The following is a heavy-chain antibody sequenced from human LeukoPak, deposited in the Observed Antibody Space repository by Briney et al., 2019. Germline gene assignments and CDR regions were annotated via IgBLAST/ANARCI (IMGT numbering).Heavy chain of an antibody. CDR3: ARGSGGYSGYDYINFDY. D-gene: IGHD5-12*01. CDR2: INPNSGGT. Sequence: GASAKVSCKASGYTFTGYYMHWVRQAPGQGLEWMGRINPNSGGTNYAQKFQGRVTMTRDTSISTAYMELSRLRSDDTAVYYCARGSGGYSGYDYINFDYWGQGTLVTVSS. J-gene: IGHJ4*02. CDR1: GYTFTGYY. V-gene: IGHV1-2*06.